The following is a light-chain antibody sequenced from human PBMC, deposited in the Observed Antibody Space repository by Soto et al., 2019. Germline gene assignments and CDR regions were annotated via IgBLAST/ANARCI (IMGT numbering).Light chain of an antibody. CDR2: EVS. CDR3: SSYTSNSTHVV. CDR1: SSDVGGYNY. J-gene: IGLJ2*01. V-gene: IGLV2-14*01. Sequence: QSALTQPASVSGSPGQSITISCTGTSSDVGGYNYVSWYQQHPGKAPKLMIYEVSNRPSGVSNRFSGSKSGNTASLTISGLQAEDEDDYYCSSYTSNSTHVVFGGGTQLTVL.